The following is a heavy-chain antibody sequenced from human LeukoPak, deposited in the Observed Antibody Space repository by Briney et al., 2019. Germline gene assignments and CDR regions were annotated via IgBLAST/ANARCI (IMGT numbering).Heavy chain of an antibody. V-gene: IGHV4-59*01. CDR3: ARDISGYDYFDY. J-gene: IGHJ4*02. CDR2: IYYSGST. CDR1: GGSISSYY. D-gene: IGHD5-12*01. Sequence: SETLSLTCTVSGGSISSYYWSWNRQPPGKGLEWIGYIYYSGSTNYNPSLKSRVTISVDTSKNQFSLKLSSVTAADTAVYYCARDISGYDYFDYWGQGTLVTVSS.